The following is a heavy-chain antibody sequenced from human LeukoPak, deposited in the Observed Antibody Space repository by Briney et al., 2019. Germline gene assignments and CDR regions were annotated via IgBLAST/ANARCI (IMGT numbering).Heavy chain of an antibody. CDR1: GGSVSDYY. V-gene: IGHV4-59*02. CDR3: ARVYVGYNYFDY. J-gene: IGHJ4*02. D-gene: IGHD5-24*01. Sequence: SETLSLTCTISGGSVSDYYWSWIRQSPGKGLEWIGYIYHTGSTSYSPSLKSRVTISADTSQNQFSLKLSSVTAADTAVYYCARVYVGYNYFDYWGQGTLVTVSS. CDR2: IYHTGST.